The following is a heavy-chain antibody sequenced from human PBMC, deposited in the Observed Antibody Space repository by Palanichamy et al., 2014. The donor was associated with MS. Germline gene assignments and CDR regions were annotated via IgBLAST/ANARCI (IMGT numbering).Heavy chain of an antibody. CDR1: IHVQQLC. CDR2: VSGSGGST. Sequence: EVQLLESGGGLVQAWGVPETLLCSLWIHVQQLCHELGPPGLQGRGWSGVSTVSGSGGSTYYADSVKGRFTISRDNSKNTLYLQMNSLKAEDTAAYYCAKDKRQWLDYGMDVWGQGTTVTVSS. CDR3: AKDKRQWLDYGMDV. D-gene: IGHD6-19*01. V-gene: IGHV3-23*01. J-gene: IGHJ6*02.